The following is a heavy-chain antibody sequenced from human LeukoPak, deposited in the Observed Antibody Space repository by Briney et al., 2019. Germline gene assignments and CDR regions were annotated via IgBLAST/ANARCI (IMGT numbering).Heavy chain of an antibody. D-gene: IGHD3-16*01. J-gene: IGHJ4*02. CDR2: IYTSGST. Sequence: PSQTLSLTCTVSGSSMSSGSYCWSWIRQPAGTGLEWIGRIYTSGSTNDNPSLKSRVTISVDTSKNQFSLKLSSVTAADTAVYYCARVFPGGGYFDYWGQGTLVTVSS. CDR3: ARVFPGGGYFDY. V-gene: IGHV4-61*02. CDR1: GSSMSSGSYC.